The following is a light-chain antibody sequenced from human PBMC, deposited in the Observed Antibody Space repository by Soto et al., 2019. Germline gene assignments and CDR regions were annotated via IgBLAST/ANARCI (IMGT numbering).Light chain of an antibody. CDR2: RAS. Sequence: IVMTQSPATLSVSPGERATLSCRAGQTIYSNVAWYQQRPGQAPRLLIYRASTRATGVPARFSGSGSGTEFTRTISGLQSEDFALYYCQQYQNLWTFGQGTKVEIK. V-gene: IGKV3-15*01. CDR1: QTIYSN. CDR3: QQYQNLWT. J-gene: IGKJ1*01.